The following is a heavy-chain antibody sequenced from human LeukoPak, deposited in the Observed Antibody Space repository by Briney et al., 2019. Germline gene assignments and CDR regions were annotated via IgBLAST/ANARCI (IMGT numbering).Heavy chain of an antibody. CDR2: INPSGGST. CDR3: ARDGGGYNHFDY. V-gene: IGHV1-46*01. D-gene: IGHD5-24*01. CDR1: GYTFTGYY. J-gene: IGHJ4*02. Sequence: ASVKVSCKASGYTFTGYYLHWVRQAPGQGLEWLGWINPSGGSTSYAQKFQGRVTMTRDTSTSTVYMELSSLRSEDTAVYYCARDGGGYNHFDYWGQGTLVTVSS.